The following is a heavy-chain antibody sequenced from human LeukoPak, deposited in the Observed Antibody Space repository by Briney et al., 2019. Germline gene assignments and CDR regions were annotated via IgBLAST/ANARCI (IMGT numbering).Heavy chain of an antibody. V-gene: IGHV3-23*01. D-gene: IGHD3/OR15-3a*01. CDR2: ISGSGRST. Sequence: GGSLRLSCAASGFTFSNYAVSWVRQAPGKGLEWVSTISGSGRSTYYADSVKGRFTISRDNSKNTVYLHMSSLRAEDTAVYYCAKGDSNDYGFTYYYYYMEVWGKGTTVTVSS. CDR1: GFTFSNYA. J-gene: IGHJ6*03. CDR3: AKGDSNDYGFTYYYYYMEV.